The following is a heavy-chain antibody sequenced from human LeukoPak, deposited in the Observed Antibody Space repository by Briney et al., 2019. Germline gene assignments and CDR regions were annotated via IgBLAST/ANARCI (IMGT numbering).Heavy chain of an antibody. CDR1: GGSFSGYY. Sequence: PSETLSLTCAVDGGSFSGYYWSWIRQPPGNGLEWIGEINHSGSTNYNPSLKSRVTISVDTSKNQFSLKLSSVTAADTAVYYCARITVTTTPDDYWGQGTLVTVSS. D-gene: IGHD4-17*01. CDR2: INHSGST. J-gene: IGHJ4*02. V-gene: IGHV4-34*01. CDR3: ARITVTTTPDDY.